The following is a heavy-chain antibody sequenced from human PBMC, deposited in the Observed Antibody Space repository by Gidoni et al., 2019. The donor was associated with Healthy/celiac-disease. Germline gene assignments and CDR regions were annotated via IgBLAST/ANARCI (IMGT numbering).Heavy chain of an antibody. CDR3: AREGPGSGSFDY. D-gene: IGHD2-15*01. Sequence: QEQLVESGGGWVKPGGSLRLACAAYGGTFSDYYMSWIRQAPGQGLVCVSSIISSGSTIYYADSVKGRFTISRDNAKNSLYLQMNSLRAEDTAVYYCAREGPGSGSFDYWGQGTLVTVSS. CDR2: IISSGSTI. J-gene: IGHJ4*02. CDR1: GGTFSDYY. V-gene: IGHV3-11*01.